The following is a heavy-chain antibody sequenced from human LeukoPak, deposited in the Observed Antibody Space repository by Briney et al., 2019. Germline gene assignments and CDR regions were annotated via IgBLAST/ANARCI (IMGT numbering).Heavy chain of an antibody. V-gene: IGHV1-69*06. D-gene: IGHD3-22*01. Sequence: GASVKVSRKASGGTFSSYAISWVRQAPGQGLEWMGRIIPIFGTANYARKFQGRVTITADKSTSTAYMELSSLRSEDTAVYYCARDRQYYYDSSGQGYWGQGTLVTVSS. J-gene: IGHJ4*02. CDR2: IIPIFGTA. CDR3: ARDRQYYYDSSGQGY. CDR1: GGTFSSYA.